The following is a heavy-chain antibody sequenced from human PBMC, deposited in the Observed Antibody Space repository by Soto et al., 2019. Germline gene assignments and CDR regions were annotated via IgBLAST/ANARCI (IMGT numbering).Heavy chain of an antibody. CDR1: GFTFSSYA. J-gene: IGHJ4*02. V-gene: IGHV3-23*01. CDR2: ISGSGGST. CDR3: AKGAWAAYDFWSGYNSDFDY. D-gene: IGHD3-3*01. Sequence: EVQLLESGGGLVQPGGSLRLSCAASGFTFSSYAMSWVRQAPGKGLEWVSAISGSGGSTYYADSVKGRFTISRDNSKNTLYLQMNSLRAEATAVYYCAKGAWAAYDFWSGYNSDFDYWGQGTLVTVSS.